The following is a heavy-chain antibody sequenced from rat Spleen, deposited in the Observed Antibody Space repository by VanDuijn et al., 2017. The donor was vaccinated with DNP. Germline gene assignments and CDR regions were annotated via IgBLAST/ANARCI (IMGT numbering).Heavy chain of an antibody. CDR2: ISYDGSRT. CDR1: GFTFSDYA. CDR3: TTRGNYGGYDY. Sequence: EVQLVESGGGLVQPGRSLKLSCAASGFTFSDYAMAWVRQAPKKGLEWVATISYDGSRTYYRDSVKGRFTISRDFAKSTLYLQMDSLRSEDSATYYCTTRGNYGGYDYWGQGVMVTVSS. V-gene: IGHV5-17*01. J-gene: IGHJ2*01. D-gene: IGHD1-11*01.